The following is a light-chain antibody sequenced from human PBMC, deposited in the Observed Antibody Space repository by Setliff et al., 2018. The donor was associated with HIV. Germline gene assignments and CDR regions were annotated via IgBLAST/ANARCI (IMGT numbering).Light chain of an antibody. CDR2: EVS. Sequence: QSALTQPASVSGSPGQSITISCTGTSSDVGGYNYVSWYQQHPGKAPKLMIYEVSNRPSGVSNRFSGSKSGNTASLTISGLQAEDEADYYCSSYTSNSPVVFGGGTQLTVL. V-gene: IGLV2-14*01. CDR3: SSYTSNSPVV. CDR1: SSDVGGYNY. J-gene: IGLJ2*01.